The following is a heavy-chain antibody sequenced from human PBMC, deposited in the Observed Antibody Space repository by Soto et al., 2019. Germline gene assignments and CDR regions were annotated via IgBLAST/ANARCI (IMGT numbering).Heavy chain of an antibody. CDR2: VGGSDGDSNGVA. J-gene: IGHJ3*01. CDR3: VTRGRNWGAFDL. CDR1: GLMLYNYA. D-gene: IGHD3-16*01. Sequence: QLLESGGELVQPGNSLRLSCAASGLMLYNYAMSWIRQAPGKGPERVSTVGGSDGDSNGVAWYEDSVRGRFIISRDMSTTILSLQMDNLRVEETARYYCVTRGRNWGAFDLWSQWTKVVVSS. V-gene: IGHV3-23*01.